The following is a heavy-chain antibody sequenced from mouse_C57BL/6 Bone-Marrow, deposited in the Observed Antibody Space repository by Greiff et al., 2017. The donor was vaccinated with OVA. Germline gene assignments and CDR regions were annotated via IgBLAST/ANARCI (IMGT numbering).Heavy chain of an antibody. CDR3: ARCDYARWFAY. Sequence: EVKLVESGAELVKPGASVKLSCTASGFNIKDYYMHWVKQRTEQGLEWIGRIDPEDGETKYAPKFQGKATITADTSPNTAYLQLSSLPSEDTAVYYCARCDYARWFAYWGQGTLVTVSA. CDR1: GFNIKDYY. V-gene: IGHV14-2*01. D-gene: IGHD2-4*01. J-gene: IGHJ3*01. CDR2: IDPEDGET.